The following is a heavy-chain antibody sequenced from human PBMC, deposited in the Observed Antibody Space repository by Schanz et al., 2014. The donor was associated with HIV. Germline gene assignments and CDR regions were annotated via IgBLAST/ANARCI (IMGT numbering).Heavy chain of an antibody. J-gene: IGHJ3*02. D-gene: IGHD3-10*01. Sequence: EVQLVESGGGLVQPGRSLRLSCAASGFIFDDYAMHWARQAPGKGLEWVSGISWNSDSKGYADSVRGRFTISRDYSKNTLYLQMNSLRAEDTAVYFCARVGGWGAFDIWGQGTMVAVSS. CDR2: ISWNSDSK. CDR3: ARVGGWGAFDI. CDR1: GFIFDDYA. V-gene: IGHV3-9*01.